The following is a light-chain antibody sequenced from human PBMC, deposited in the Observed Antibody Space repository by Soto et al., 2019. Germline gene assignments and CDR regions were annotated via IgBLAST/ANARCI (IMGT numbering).Light chain of an antibody. J-gene: IGLJ2*01. CDR1: SSDIGGNTY. V-gene: IGLV2-14*03. Sequence: QSALTQPASVSGSPGQSITISCTGTSSDIGGNTYVSWYQQHPVKAPKLMIYDVTNRPSGVSNRFSGSKSGNTASLTISGLQAEDEADYYCSSYTTSSTLFGGGTKLTVL. CDR3: SSYTTSSTL. CDR2: DVT.